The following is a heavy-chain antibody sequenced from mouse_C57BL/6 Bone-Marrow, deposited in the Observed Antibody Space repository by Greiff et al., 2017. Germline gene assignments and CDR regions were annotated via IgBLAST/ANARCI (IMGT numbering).Heavy chain of an antibody. V-gene: IGHV14-4*01. D-gene: IGHD3-3*01. CDR3: TTEGFFDY. CDR2: IDPENGDT. CDR1: GFNIKDDY. J-gene: IGHJ2*01. Sequence: EVQLQQSGAELVRPGASVKLSCTASGFNIKDDYMPWVKQRPQQGLEWIGWIDPENGDTEYASKFQGKATITADTSSNTAYLQLSSLTSEDTAVYYCTTEGFFDYWGQGTTLTVSS.